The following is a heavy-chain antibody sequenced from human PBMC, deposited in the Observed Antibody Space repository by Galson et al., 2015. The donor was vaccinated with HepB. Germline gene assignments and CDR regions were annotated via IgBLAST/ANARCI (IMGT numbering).Heavy chain of an antibody. CDR3: AKDPGYCSSTSCYPQH. J-gene: IGHJ1*01. V-gene: IGHV3-30*18. D-gene: IGHD2-2*01. CDR1: GFTFSSYG. Sequence: SLRLSCAASGFTFSSYGMHWVRQAPGKGLEWVAVISYDGSNKYYADSVKGRFTISRDNSKNTLYLQMNSLRAEDTAVYYCAKDPGYCSSTSCYPQHWGQGTLVTV. CDR2: ISYDGSNK.